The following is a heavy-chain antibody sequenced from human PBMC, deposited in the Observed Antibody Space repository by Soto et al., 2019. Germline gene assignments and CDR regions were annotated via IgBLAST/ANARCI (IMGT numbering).Heavy chain of an antibody. V-gene: IGHV2-70*11. CDR2: IDWDDDK. D-gene: IGHD3-22*01. J-gene: IGHJ4*02. CDR1: GFSLSTSGMC. Sequence: SGPTLVNPTQTLTLTCTVSGFSLSTSGMCVSWIRQPPGKALEWLARIDWDDDKYYSTSLKTRLTISKDTSKNQVVLTMTNMDPVDTATYYCARALDYYDSSGYSLGYWGQGTLVTVSS. CDR3: ARALDYYDSSGYSLGY.